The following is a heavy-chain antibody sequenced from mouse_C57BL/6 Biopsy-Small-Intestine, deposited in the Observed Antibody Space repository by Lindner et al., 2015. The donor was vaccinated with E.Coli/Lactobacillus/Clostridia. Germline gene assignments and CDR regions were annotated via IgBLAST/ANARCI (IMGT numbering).Heavy chain of an antibody. CDR2: IYPGGGYT. D-gene: IGHD2-4*01. CDR3: ARIYDYDGDYAMDY. V-gene: IGHV1-63*01. Sequence: VQLQESGAELVRPGTSVKMSCKASGYTFTNYWIGWAKQRPGHGLEWIGDIYPGGGYTNYNEKFKGKATLTADKSSSTAYMQFSNLTSEDSAIYYCARIYDYDGDYAMDYWGQGTSVTVSS. CDR1: GYTFTNYW. J-gene: IGHJ4*01.